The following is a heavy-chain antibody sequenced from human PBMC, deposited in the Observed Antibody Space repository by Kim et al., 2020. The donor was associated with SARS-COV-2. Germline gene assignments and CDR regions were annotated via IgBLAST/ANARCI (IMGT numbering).Heavy chain of an antibody. V-gene: IGHV3-30*18. J-gene: IGHJ4*02. Sequence: GGSLRLSCAASGFTFSSYGMHWVRQAPGKGLEWVAVISYDGSNKYYADSVKGRFTISRDNSKNTLYQQMNSLRAEDTAVYYCAKDLNYDILTGYYTGFDYWGQGTLVTVSS. CDR2: ISYDGSNK. CDR1: GFTFSSYG. CDR3: AKDLNYDILTGYYTGFDY. D-gene: IGHD3-9*01.